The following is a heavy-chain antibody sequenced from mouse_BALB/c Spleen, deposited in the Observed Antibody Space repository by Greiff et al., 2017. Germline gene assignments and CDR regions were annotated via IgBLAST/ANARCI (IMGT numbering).Heavy chain of an antibody. J-gene: IGHJ1*01. CDR3: ASDLNYGPHWYFDG. D-gene: IGHD1-2*01. CDR2: IRNRTNGYTT. V-gene: IGHV7-3*02. CDR1: GFTFTDYY. Sequence: EVKLVESGGGLVQPGGSLRLSCATSGFTFTDYYMGWVRQPPGKALEWFGFIRNRTNGYTTEYSASVKGRFTISRDNSQSILYLQMNTLEAEDSAIYYGASDLNYGPHWYFDGWGAGTTVTVSS.